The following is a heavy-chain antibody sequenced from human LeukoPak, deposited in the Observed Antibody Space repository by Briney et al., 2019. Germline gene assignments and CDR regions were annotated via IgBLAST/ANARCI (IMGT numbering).Heavy chain of an antibody. J-gene: IGHJ6*02. CDR2: IIPIFGTA. Sequence: ASVKVSCKASGGTFSSYAISWVRQAPGQGLEWMGGIIPIFGTANYAQKFQGRVTITADESTSTAYMELSSLRSEDTAVYYCARAVSAAGLAYYYGMDVRGQGTTVTVSS. CDR1: GGTFSSYA. V-gene: IGHV1-69*13. CDR3: ARAVSAAGLAYYYGMDV. D-gene: IGHD6-13*01.